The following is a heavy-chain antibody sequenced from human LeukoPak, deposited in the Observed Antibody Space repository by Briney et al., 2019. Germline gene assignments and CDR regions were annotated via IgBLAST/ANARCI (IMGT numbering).Heavy chain of an antibody. D-gene: IGHD3-22*01. CDR1: GGTFSSYA. CDR3: ARDRERVYYYDSSGYYRDFDY. J-gene: IGHJ4*02. Sequence: GASVKVSCTASGGTFSSYAISWVRQAPGQGLEWMGGIIPIFGTANYAQKFQGRVTITADESTSTAYMELSSLRSEDTAVYYCARDRERVYYYDSSGYYRDFDYWGQGTLVTVSS. CDR2: IIPIFGTA. V-gene: IGHV1-69*13.